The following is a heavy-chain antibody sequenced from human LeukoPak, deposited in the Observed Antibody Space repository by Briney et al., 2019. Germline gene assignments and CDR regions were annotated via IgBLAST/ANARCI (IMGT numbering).Heavy chain of an antibody. CDR3: VRGYTLMVTVLPY. Sequence: GRSLRLSCAASGFTFSSYAMHWVRQAPGKGLEWVAVISDDGSNKNYADSVKGRFTISRDNSKKTLSVQMNSLRAEDTAVYYCVRGYTLMVTVLPYWGQGTLVTVSS. J-gene: IGHJ4*02. D-gene: IGHD5-18*01. CDR2: ISDDGSNK. CDR1: GFTFSSYA. V-gene: IGHV3-30*04.